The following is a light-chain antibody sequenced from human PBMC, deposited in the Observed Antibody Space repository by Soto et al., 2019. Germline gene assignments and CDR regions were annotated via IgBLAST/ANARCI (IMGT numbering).Light chain of an antibody. CDR2: EVT. V-gene: IGLV2-8*01. Sequence: QSVLTQPPSASGSPGQSVTISCTGTSSDVGAYNYVSWYQQHPGKVPKLMIYEVTKRPSGVPERFSASKSGNTASLTVSGLQDEDEAVYYCSSYTNNSVGPVTFGGGTKVTVL. CDR1: SSDVGAYNY. J-gene: IGLJ2*01. CDR3: SSYTNNSVGPVT.